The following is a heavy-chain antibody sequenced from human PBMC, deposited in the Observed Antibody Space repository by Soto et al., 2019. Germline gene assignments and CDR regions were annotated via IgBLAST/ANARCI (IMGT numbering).Heavy chain of an antibody. CDR2: ISYDGSNK. CDR3: ARGTTFFDY. J-gene: IGHJ4*02. CDR1: GFTFSSYA. Sequence: GSLRLSCAASGFTFSSYAMHWVRQAPGKGLEWVAVISYDGSNKYYADSVKGRFTISRDNSKNTLYLQMNSLRAEDTAVYYCARGTTFFDYWGQGTLVTVSS. V-gene: IGHV3-30-3*01. D-gene: IGHD1-7*01.